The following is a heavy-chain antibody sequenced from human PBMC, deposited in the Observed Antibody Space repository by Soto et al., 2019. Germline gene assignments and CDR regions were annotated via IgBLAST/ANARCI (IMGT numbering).Heavy chain of an antibody. CDR2: IYYNGST. V-gene: IGHV4-39*01. J-gene: IGHJ4*02. Sequence: QLQLQESGPGLVKPSETPSLTCTVSGGSNSGSSYYWGWIRQPPGKGVEWIGSIYYNGSTYYNPSLKSRVTISVDTSKNQISLKLSSVTAADTAVYYCARHTPAISISDHWGQGTLVTVSS. CDR3: ARHTPAISISDH. D-gene: IGHD2-15*01. CDR1: GGSNSGSSYY.